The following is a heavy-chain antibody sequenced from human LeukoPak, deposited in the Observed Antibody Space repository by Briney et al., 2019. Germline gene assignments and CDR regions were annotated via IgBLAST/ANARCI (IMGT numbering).Heavy chain of an antibody. V-gene: IGHV3-23*01. Sequence: GGSLRLSCAASGFTFTNYAISWVRQAPGKGLEWVSHISASDDSTYYADSAKGRFTISRDNSKNTVHLQMNSVRAADTTKYYCAKGHINTGAYLYMDVWGKGTTVTVSS. CDR1: GFTFTNYA. CDR2: ISASDDST. CDR3: AKGHINTGAYLYMDV. J-gene: IGHJ6*03. D-gene: IGHD2-21*01.